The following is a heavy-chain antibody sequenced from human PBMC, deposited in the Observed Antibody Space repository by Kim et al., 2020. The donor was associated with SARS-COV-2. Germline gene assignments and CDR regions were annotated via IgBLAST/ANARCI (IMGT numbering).Heavy chain of an antibody. CDR1: GFTFSDYY. D-gene: IGHD3-10*01. J-gene: IGHJ4*02. CDR2: ISSSGSYV. CDR3: ARVPFGDLSAYYCDL. V-gene: IGHV3-11*01. Sequence: GGSLRLSCAASGFTFSDYYMTWIRQAPGKGLEWVSYISSSGSYVNYADSVKGRFTISRDNAKNSLYLQMSSLRAEDTALYYCARVPFGDLSAYYCDLWGQGTRDTVSS.